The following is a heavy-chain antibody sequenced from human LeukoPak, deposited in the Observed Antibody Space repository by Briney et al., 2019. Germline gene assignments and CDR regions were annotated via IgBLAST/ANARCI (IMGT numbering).Heavy chain of an antibody. V-gene: IGHV5-51*01. CDR1: GYSFTSYW. J-gene: IGHJ4*02. D-gene: IGHD1-26*01. Sequence: GESLKISCKGSGYSFTSYWIAWVRQMPGKGLEWMGIIHPGDSGTRYSPSFQGQVTISADKSISTAYLQWSSLKASDTAMYYCARHSGSPGVDYWGQGTLVTVSS. CDR2: IHPGDSGT. CDR3: ARHSGSPGVDY.